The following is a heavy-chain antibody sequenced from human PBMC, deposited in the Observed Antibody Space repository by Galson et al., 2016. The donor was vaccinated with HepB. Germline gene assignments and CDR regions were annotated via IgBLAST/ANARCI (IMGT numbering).Heavy chain of an antibody. CDR3: ARDKHGSGWPPIFNY. Sequence: SCKASGYTFNGYYIAWVRQAPGRGLEWVGWISAYSGETNYAQNLQGRVTMTTDTSTSTAYMELRSLRSDDTAIYYCARDKHGSGWPPIFNYWGQGTLVTVSS. CDR1: GYTFNGYY. CDR2: ISAYSGET. V-gene: IGHV1-18*04. J-gene: IGHJ4*02. D-gene: IGHD6-25*01.